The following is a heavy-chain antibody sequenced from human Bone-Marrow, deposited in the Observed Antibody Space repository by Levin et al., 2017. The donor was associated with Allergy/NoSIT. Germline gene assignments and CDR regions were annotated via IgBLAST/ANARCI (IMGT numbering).Heavy chain of an antibody. CDR1: GDSIISDDYY. CDR2: IYYSGNA. J-gene: IGHJ5*02. D-gene: IGHD1-1*01. V-gene: IGHV4-30-4*01. Sequence: SQTLSLTCTVSGDSIISDDYYWSWIRQAPGKGLEWIGYIYYSGNAYYNPSLNSRVTMSVDTSKNQFSLELTSVTAADTAVYYCARWHDDGDSIYNWFDPWGQGTLVTVSS. CDR3: ARWHDDGDSIYNWFDP.